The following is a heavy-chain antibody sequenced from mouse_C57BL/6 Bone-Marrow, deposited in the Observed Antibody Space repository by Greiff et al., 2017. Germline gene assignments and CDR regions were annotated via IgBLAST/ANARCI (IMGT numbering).Heavy chain of an antibody. J-gene: IGHJ3*01. CDR2: LYPGDGAT. Sequence: QVQLQQSGAELVKPGASVTISCKASGYAFSSYWMNWVKQRPGKGLEWIGQLYPGDGATNYNGKFKGKDTLTADKSSRTAFMKLSSLTSEDSAVYFCASEGYGLAAWFADWGQGTLVTVSA. D-gene: IGHD1-2*01. CDR3: ASEGYGLAAWFAD. CDR1: GYAFSSYW. V-gene: IGHV1-80*01.